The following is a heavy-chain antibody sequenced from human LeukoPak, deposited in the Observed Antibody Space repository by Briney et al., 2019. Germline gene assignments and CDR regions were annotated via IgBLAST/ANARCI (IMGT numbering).Heavy chain of an antibody. CDR3: ARDRTYKYFMDV. V-gene: IGHV1-18*01. D-gene: IGHD2/OR15-2a*01. Sequence: ASVKVSCKASGYTFTSYGIYWVRQAPGQGLEWMGWISAYNGNTNYAQKLQGRVTMTTDTSTSTAYMELRSLRSDDTAVYYCARDRTYKYFMDVWGKGTTVTVSS. J-gene: IGHJ6*03. CDR2: ISAYNGNT. CDR1: GYTFTSYG.